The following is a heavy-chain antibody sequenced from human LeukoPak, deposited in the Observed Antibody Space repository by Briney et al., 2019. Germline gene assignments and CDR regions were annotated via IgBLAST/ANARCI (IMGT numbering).Heavy chain of an antibody. CDR2: IYPGDSDT. D-gene: IGHD6-6*01. J-gene: IGHJ5*01. V-gene: IGHV5-51*01. Sequence: TGEPLKISCKASGYSFTGYWIGWVLQMPGKGLAWMGIIYPGDSDTRYSPSFQGQVTISADKSISTAYLQWSSLKASDTAMYYCARWYSSSSWFDYWGQGTLVTVSS. CDR3: ARWYSSSSWFDY. CDR1: GYSFTGYW.